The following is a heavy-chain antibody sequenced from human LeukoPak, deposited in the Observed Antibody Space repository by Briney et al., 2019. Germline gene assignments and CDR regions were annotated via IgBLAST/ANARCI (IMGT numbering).Heavy chain of an antibody. CDR1: GGSISSYY. V-gene: IGHV4-59*01. Sequence: SETLSLTCTVSGGSISSYYWSWIRQPPGGGLEWIGYIYYSGSTNYNPSLKRRVTISLATSKSQFSLKLRSVTAADTAVYYCARSGLDSRYYFGMDVWGQGTTVTVSS. D-gene: IGHD5-12*01. J-gene: IGHJ6*02. CDR2: IYYSGST. CDR3: ARSGLDSRYYFGMDV.